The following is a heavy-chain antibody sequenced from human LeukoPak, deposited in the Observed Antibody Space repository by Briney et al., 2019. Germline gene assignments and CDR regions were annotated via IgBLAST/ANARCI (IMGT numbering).Heavy chain of an antibody. CDR1: GFTFSDYF. Sequence: PGGSLRLSCAASGFTFSDYFMSWIRQAPGQGLEWVSYISLSGSSTYYADSVKGRFTISRDNAKNSLYLQMNSLRAEDTALYYCAIAPTMVRGVIISYWGQGTLVTVSS. J-gene: IGHJ4*02. CDR2: ISLSGSST. CDR3: AIAPTMVRGVIISY. D-gene: IGHD3-10*01. V-gene: IGHV3-11*01.